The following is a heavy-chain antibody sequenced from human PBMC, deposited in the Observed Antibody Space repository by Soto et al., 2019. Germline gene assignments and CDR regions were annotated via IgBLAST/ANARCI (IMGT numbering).Heavy chain of an antibody. CDR3: AKDLGKQVVDGTADY. Sequence: EVQLLESGGGLVQPGGSLRLSCAASGFTFSSYAMSWVRQAPGKGLEWVSSISDSGGSTYSADSVKGRFTISRDNSKNTLYLQMNSLRAEDTAVYYCAKDLGKQVVDGTADYWGQGTLVTVSS. CDR1: GFTFSSYA. D-gene: IGHD2-15*01. J-gene: IGHJ4*02. V-gene: IGHV3-23*01. CDR2: ISDSGGST.